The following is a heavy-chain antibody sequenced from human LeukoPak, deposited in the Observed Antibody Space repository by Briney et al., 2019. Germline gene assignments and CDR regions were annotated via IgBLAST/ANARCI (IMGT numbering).Heavy chain of an antibody. J-gene: IGHJ4*02. Sequence: ASVKVSCKASGYTFTSYGISWVRQAPGQGLEWMGWISAYKGNTNYAQKLQGRVTMTTDTSTSTAYMELRSLRSDDTAVYYCARALLRYFDWLLIEEGEFDYWGQGTLVTVSS. CDR2: ISAYKGNT. D-gene: IGHD3-9*01. CDR3: ARALLRYFDWLLIEEGEFDY. V-gene: IGHV1-18*04. CDR1: GYTFTSYG.